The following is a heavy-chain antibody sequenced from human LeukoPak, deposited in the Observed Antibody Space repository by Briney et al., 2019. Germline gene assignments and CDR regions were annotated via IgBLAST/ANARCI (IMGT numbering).Heavy chain of an antibody. CDR2: IWYDGSKK. D-gene: IGHD3/OR15-3a*01. J-gene: IGHJ4*02. CDR3: AKRTLGGLAFDY. Sequence: GRSLRPSCAASGFTFSSYGMHWVRQAPGKGLEWVAVIWYDGSKKYYAESVKGRFTISRDDSKNTLYLQMNSLRAEDTAVYYCAKRTLGGLAFDYWGQGTLVTVSS. V-gene: IGHV3-33*06. CDR1: GFTFSSYG.